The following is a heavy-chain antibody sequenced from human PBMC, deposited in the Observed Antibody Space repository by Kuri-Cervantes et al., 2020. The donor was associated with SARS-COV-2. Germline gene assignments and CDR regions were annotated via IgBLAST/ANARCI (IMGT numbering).Heavy chain of an antibody. Sequence: ASVKVSCKVSGYTLTELSMHWVRQAPGKGLEWMGGFDPEDGETIYAQKFQGRVTMTEDTSTDTAYMELSSLRSENTAVYYRATGTTVTTGVYYYYYMDVWGKGTTVTVSS. CDR1: GYTLTELS. V-gene: IGHV1-24*01. CDR2: FDPEDGET. CDR3: ATGTTVTTGVYYYYYMDV. J-gene: IGHJ6*03. D-gene: IGHD4-17*01.